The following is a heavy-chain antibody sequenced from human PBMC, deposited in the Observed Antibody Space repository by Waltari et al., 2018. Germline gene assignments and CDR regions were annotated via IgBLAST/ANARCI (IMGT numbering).Heavy chain of an antibody. J-gene: IGHJ5*02. Sequence: QVGLQESGPGLVKPSETLSLTCTVSGYSISRGYWWGWDRQPPGKGLEWIASIHYSGSIQYTPSLRSRVTISADASKNQFSLRLTSVTAADTAVYYCANNEWGLPVSWGQGALVTVSS. CDR2: IHYSGSI. D-gene: IGHD1-26*01. CDR1: GYSISRGYW. V-gene: IGHV4-38-2*02. CDR3: ANNEWGLPVS.